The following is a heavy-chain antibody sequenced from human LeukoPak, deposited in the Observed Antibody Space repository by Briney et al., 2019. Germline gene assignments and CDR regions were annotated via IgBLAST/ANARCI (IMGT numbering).Heavy chain of an antibody. CDR1: GFSFRSYA. Sequence: PGGSLRLSCAASGFSFRSYAMHWVRQAPGKGPEWVAVISNDGNNMHFVDPVKGRFTISRDNSKNKVYLQMNSLSAEDTAVYYCARSMVRGVLPYWGQGTLVTVSS. V-gene: IGHV3-30*04. D-gene: IGHD3-10*01. J-gene: IGHJ4*02. CDR2: ISNDGNNM. CDR3: ARSMVRGVLPY.